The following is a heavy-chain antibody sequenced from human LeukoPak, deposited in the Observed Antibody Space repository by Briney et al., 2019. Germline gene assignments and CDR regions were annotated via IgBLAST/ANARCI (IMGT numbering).Heavy chain of an antibody. D-gene: IGHD1-7*01. J-gene: IGHJ6*03. CDR1: GGSISSSSYY. Sequence: PSETLSLTCTVSGGSISSSSYYWGWIRQPPGKGLEWIGSIYYSGSTYYNPSLKSRVTISVDTSKNQFSLKLSSVTAADTAVYYCARTSTGTKASTYYYYMDVWGKGTTVTVSS. CDR3: ARTSTGTKASTYYYYMDV. V-gene: IGHV4-39*07. CDR2: IYYSGST.